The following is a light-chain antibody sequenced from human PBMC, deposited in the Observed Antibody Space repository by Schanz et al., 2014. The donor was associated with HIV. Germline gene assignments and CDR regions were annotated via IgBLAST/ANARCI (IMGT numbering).Light chain of an antibody. Sequence: DIQMTQSPSSLSASVGDRVTLTCRASQSIRSDLNWYQQKPGKAPKLLIYAASSLQSGVPSRFSGSASGTDFTLTINSLQPEDFATYYCQQSYATPLTFGGGTKVEI. CDR3: QQSYATPLT. CDR1: QSIRSD. CDR2: AAS. V-gene: IGKV1-39*01. J-gene: IGKJ4*01.